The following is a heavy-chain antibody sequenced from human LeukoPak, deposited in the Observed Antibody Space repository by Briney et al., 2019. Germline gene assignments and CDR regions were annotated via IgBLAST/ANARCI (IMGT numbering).Heavy chain of an antibody. D-gene: IGHD4-17*01. V-gene: IGHV4-30-2*01. CDR1: GFSISSGGYS. CDR3: ARARVQGDYLYYFDY. CDR2: IYHSGST. J-gene: IGHJ4*02. Sequence: SQTLSFTCAVSGFSISSGGYSRRWIRQPPGKGLEWIGYIYHSGSTYYNPSLKSRITISVDRSKHQFSLKLSSVTAADTAVYYCARARVQGDYLYYFDYWGQGTLVTVSS.